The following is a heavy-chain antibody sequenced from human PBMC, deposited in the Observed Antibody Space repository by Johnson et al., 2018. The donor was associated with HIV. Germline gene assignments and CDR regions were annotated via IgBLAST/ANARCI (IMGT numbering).Heavy chain of an antibody. CDR1: GVTFSTYA. CDR2: ISYDGSNK. J-gene: IGHJ3*02. D-gene: IGHD6-13*01. Sequence: QVQLVESGGGGVQPGRSLRLSCVVSGVTFSTYAMHWVRQAPGKGLEWVAVISYDGSNKYYADSVKGRFTVSRDSSRNTVYLQMNSLRAGDTAVYYCARYSSSSRDTFDIWGQGTMVTVSS. V-gene: IGHV3-30*14. CDR3: ARYSSSSRDTFDI.